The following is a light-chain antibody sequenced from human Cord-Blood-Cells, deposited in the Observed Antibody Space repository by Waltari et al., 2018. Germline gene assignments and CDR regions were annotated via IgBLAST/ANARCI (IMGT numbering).Light chain of an antibody. Sequence: DIQMTQSPSSLSASVGDRVTITCLASQCISNYLAWYQQKPGKVPKLLIYAASTLQSGVPSRFSGSGSGTDFTLTISSLQPEDVATYYCQKYNSAPRTFGQGTKVEIK. CDR3: QKYNSAPRT. J-gene: IGKJ1*01. V-gene: IGKV1-27*01. CDR2: AAS. CDR1: QCISNY.